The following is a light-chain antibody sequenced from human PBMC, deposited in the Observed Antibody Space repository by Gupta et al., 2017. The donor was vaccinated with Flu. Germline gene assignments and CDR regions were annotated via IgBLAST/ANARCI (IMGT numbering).Light chain of an antibody. V-gene: IGKV1-9*01. Sequence: DIQFTQSPSFLSASVGDRVTITRRASQVISSYLAWYQQKPGKAPKLLIYYTSTLQSGVPSRFRGSGSATEDIPTIISRQPEDVATYYYQQHNSYPPITFGQGTNVEIK. CDR3: QQHNSYPPIT. J-gene: IGKJ1*01. CDR1: QVISSY. CDR2: YTS.